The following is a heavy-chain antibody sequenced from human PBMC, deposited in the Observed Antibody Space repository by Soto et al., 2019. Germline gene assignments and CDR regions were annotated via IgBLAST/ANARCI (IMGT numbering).Heavy chain of an antibody. J-gene: IGHJ4*02. V-gene: IGHV1-3*01. D-gene: IGHD3-10*01. CDR1: GYTFTSYA. Sequence: ASVKVSCKASGYTFTSYAMHWVRQAPGQRLEWMGWINAGNDNTKYSQKFQGRVTITRDTSASTAYMELSSLRSEDTAVYYCARDLRGKLLWFGEPGGGYWGQGILVTVSS. CDR3: ARDLRGKLLWFGEPGGGY. CDR2: INAGNDNT.